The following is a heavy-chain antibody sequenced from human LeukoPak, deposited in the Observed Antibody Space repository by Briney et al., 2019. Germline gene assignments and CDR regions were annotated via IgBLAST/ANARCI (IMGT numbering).Heavy chain of an antibody. CDR1: GGTFSSYA. D-gene: IGHD3-16*01. V-gene: IGHV1-69*04. CDR3: ARADPGMGEFDY. J-gene: IGHJ4*02. Sequence: SVKVSCKASGGTFSSYAISWVRQAPGQGLEWMGRVIPILGIANYAQKFQGRVTITADKSTSTAYMELSSLRSEDTAVYYCARADPGMGEFDYWGQGTLVTVSS. CDR2: VIPILGIA.